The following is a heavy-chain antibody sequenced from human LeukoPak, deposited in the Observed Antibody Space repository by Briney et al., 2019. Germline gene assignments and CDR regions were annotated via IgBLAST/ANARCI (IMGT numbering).Heavy chain of an antibody. CDR3: AKARGVVVVPAAINWFDP. CDR1: GFTFSSYS. Sequence: GGSLRLSCAASGFTFSSYSMNWVRQAPGKGLEWVSSISSSSSYIYYADSVKGRFTISRDNAKNSLYLQMNSLRAEDTAVYYCAKARGVVVVPAAINWFDPWGQGTLVTVSS. D-gene: IGHD2-2*01. CDR2: ISSSSSYI. J-gene: IGHJ5*02. V-gene: IGHV3-21*04.